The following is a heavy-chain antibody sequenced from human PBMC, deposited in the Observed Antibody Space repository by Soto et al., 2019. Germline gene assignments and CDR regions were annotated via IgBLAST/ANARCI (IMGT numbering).Heavy chain of an antibody. J-gene: IGHJ6*02. V-gene: IGHV4-61*08. Sequence: KPSETLSLTCTVSGGSISSGDYYWSWIRQPPGKGLEWIGYIYYSGSTNYNPSLKSRVTISVDTSKNQFSLKLSSVTAADTAVYYCARGPYCSGGSCYPPGGRNYYGMDVWGQGTTVTVSS. CDR1: GGSISSGDYY. CDR3: ARGPYCSGGSCYPPGGRNYYGMDV. CDR2: IYYSGST. D-gene: IGHD2-15*01.